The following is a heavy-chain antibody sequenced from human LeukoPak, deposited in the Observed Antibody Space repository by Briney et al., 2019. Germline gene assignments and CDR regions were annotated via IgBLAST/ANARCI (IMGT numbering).Heavy chain of an antibody. J-gene: IGHJ6*02. CDR3: AKDKHSGGLYSMDV. Sequence: GRSLRLSCVASGFTFDDYAMHWVRQAPGKGLEWVSGINWNSGSIGYADSVKGRFTISRDNAENSLYLQMNSLRAEDTAFYYCAKDKHSGGLYSMDVWGQGTTVTVSS. V-gene: IGHV3-9*01. CDR1: GFTFDDYA. D-gene: IGHD3/OR15-3a*01. CDR2: INWNSGSI.